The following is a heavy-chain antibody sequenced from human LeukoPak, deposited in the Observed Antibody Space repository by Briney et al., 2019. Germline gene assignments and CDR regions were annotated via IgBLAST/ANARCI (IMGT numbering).Heavy chain of an antibody. CDR1: GFTFSSYS. J-gene: IGHJ4*02. D-gene: IGHD6-19*01. CDR3: ARDVGIAVADVDY. Sequence: GGSLRISCAASGFTFSSYSMNWVRQAPGKGLHWVSSISSSSSYIYYADSVKGRFTISRDNAKNSLYLQMNSLRAEDTAVYYCARDVGIAVADVDYWGQGTLVTVSS. CDR2: ISSSSSYI. V-gene: IGHV3-21*01.